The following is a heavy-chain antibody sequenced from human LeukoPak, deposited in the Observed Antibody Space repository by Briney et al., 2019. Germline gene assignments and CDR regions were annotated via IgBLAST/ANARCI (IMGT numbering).Heavy chain of an antibody. CDR1: GFTFSSYG. CDR3: AREYPPRYYYDSSGYLDY. J-gene: IGHJ4*02. D-gene: IGHD3-22*01. Sequence: GSLRLSCAASGFTFSSYGMHWVRQAPGKGLEWVAVISYDGSNKYYADSVKGRFTISRDNSKNTLYLQMNSLRAEDTAVYYCAREYPPRYYYDSSGYLDYWGQGTLVTVSS. CDR2: ISYDGSNK. V-gene: IGHV3-30*03.